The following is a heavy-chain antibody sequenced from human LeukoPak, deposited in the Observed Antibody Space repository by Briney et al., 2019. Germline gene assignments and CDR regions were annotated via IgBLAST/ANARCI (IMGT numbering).Heavy chain of an antibody. J-gene: IGHJ4*02. CDR1: GFTFSSYW. CDR2: IKQYGSEK. Sequence: GGSLTLSCAASGFTFSSYWMSWVRQAPGKGLEWVANIKQYGSEKYYVDSVKGRFTISRDNAKNSLYLQMNSLRAEDTAVYYCARDQLSGYDYRPYYFDYWGQGTLVTVSS. CDR3: ARDQLSGYDYRPYYFDY. V-gene: IGHV3-7*01. D-gene: IGHD5-12*01.